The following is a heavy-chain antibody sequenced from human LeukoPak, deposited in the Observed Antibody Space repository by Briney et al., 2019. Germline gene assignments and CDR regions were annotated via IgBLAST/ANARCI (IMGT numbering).Heavy chain of an antibody. D-gene: IGHD6-19*01. CDR2: IYYSGST. CDR3: AREVSGGFNIVS. Sequence: SETLSLTCTVSGGSISSYYWSWIRQPPGKGLEWIGYIYYSGSTNYNPSLKSRVTISVDTSKNQFSLKLSSVTAADTAVYYCAREVSGGFNIVSWGQGTLVTVSS. J-gene: IGHJ4*02. V-gene: IGHV4-59*01. CDR1: GGSISSYY.